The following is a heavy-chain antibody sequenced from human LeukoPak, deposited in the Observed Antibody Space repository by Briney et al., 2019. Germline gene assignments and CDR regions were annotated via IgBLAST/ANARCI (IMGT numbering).Heavy chain of an antibody. Sequence: SETLSLTCTVSSGSITSGGYYWNWIRQHPGKGLEWIGYIYYSGSTFYNPSLKSRVTMSVDTSKNQFSLKLSSVTAADTAVYYCARAPKGMTTVRYYYYYYMDVWGKGTSVTVSS. V-gene: IGHV4-31*03. J-gene: IGHJ6*03. CDR2: IYYSGST. CDR3: ARAPKGMTTVRYYYYYYMDV. CDR1: SGSITSGGYY. D-gene: IGHD4-11*01.